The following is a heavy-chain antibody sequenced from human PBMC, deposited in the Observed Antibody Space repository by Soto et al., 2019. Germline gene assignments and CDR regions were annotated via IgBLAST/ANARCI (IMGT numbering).Heavy chain of an antibody. CDR2: IWYHGINK. V-gene: IGHV3-33*01. CDR3: ARDRDPGQWLTTNYFDY. Sequence: QVQLVESGGGVVQPGGSLRLSCAASGFPFSNYGMHWVRQAPGKGLEWVAVIWYHGINKYYADSVKGRFTISRDNSQNTLYLQMNSLRAEDTAVYYCARDRDPGQWLTTNYFDYWGQGTLVTVSS. D-gene: IGHD6-19*01. J-gene: IGHJ4*02. CDR1: GFPFSNYG.